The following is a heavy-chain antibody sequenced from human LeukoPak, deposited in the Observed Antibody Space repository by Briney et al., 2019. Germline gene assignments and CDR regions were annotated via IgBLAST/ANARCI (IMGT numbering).Heavy chain of an antibody. CDR2: IYYSGST. J-gene: IGHJ4*02. Sequence: SETLSLTCTVSGGSISSGDSYWSWIRQPPGKGLEWIGSIYYSGSTYYNPSLKSRVTISVDTSKNQFSLKLSSVTAADTAVYYCARGLLYEDYWGQGTLVTVSS. D-gene: IGHD3-10*01. V-gene: IGHV4-30-4*01. CDR1: GGSISSGDSY. CDR3: ARGLLYEDY.